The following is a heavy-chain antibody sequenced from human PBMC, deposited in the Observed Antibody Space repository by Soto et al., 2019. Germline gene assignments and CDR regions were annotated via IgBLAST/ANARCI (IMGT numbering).Heavy chain of an antibody. CDR3: ARSYYFDSSGYYNYGMDV. Sequence: GASVKVSCKAPGYTFTSYGISWVRQAPGQGLEWMGWISAYNGNTNYAQKLQGRVTMTSDTSTSTAYMELRSLRSDDTAVYYCARSYYFDSSGYYNYGMDVWGQGTTVTVSS. J-gene: IGHJ6*02. V-gene: IGHV1-18*01. CDR2: ISAYNGNT. CDR1: GYTFTSYG. D-gene: IGHD3-22*01.